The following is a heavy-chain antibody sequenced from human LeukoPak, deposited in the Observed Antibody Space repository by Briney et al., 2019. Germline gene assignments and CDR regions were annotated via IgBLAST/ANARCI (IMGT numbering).Heavy chain of an antibody. J-gene: IGHJ3*02. D-gene: IGHD3-22*01. Sequence: SETLSLTCAVYGGSFSGYYWSWIRQPPGKGLEWIGEINHSGSTNYNPSLKSRVTISVDTSKNQFSPKLSSVTAADTAVYYCARELSTMIVGNHAFDIWGQGTMVTVSS. CDR3: ARELSTMIVGNHAFDI. CDR1: GGSFSGYY. CDR2: INHSGST. V-gene: IGHV4-34*01.